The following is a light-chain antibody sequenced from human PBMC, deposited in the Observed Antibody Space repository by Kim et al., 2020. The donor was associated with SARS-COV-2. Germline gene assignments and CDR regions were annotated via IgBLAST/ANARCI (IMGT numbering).Light chain of an antibody. CDR3: AAWDDSLNAWV. Sequence: QSVLTQPPSASATPGQRVTISCSGSSSNIGTNTVTWYQQLTGAAPALLIYTDDQRPSGVPGRFSGSKSGTSASLAISGLQSEDEADYYCAAWDDSLNAWVFGGGTQLTVL. V-gene: IGLV1-44*01. CDR1: SSNIGTNT. CDR2: TDD. J-gene: IGLJ3*02.